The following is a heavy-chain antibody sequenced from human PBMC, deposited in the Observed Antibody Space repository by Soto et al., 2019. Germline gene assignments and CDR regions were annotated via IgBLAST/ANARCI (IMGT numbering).Heavy chain of an antibody. CDR1: GGSFSGYC. Sequence: SETLSLTCAVYGGSFSGYCWSWIRQPPGKGLEWIGEINHSGSTNYNPSLKSRVTISVDTSKNQFSLKLSSVTAADTAVYYCASNAVVTTITPDAFDIWGQGTMVTVSS. V-gene: IGHV4-34*01. CDR2: INHSGST. D-gene: IGHD5-12*01. CDR3: ASNAVVTTITPDAFDI. J-gene: IGHJ3*02.